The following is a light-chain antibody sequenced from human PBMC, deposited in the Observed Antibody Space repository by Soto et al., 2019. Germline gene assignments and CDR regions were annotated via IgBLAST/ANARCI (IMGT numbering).Light chain of an antibody. CDR3: QQYETFSGT. J-gene: IGKJ1*01. CDR1: QSVSGW. CDR2: DAS. Sequence: DIQMTQSRSTLSASVGDTVTVTCRASQSVSGWLAWYQQKPGEAAKLLIYDASALPRGVPSRFSGSGSGTKFTLTIARLQPDDLATYYCQQYETFSGTFGPGTKVEI. V-gene: IGKV1-5*01.